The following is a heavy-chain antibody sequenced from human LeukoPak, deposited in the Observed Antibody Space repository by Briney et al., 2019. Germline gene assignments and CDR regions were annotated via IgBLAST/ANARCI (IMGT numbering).Heavy chain of an antibody. CDR2: IYSGGST. D-gene: IGHD3-22*01. V-gene: IGHV3-53*01. Sequence: PGGSLRLSCAASGFTVSSNYMSWVRQAPGKGLEWVSVIYSGGSTYYADSVKGRFTISRDNSKNTLYLQMNSLRAGDTAVYYCARTRSSGYYYGDYWGQGTLVTVSS. J-gene: IGHJ4*02. CDR3: ARTRSSGYYYGDY. CDR1: GFTVSSNY.